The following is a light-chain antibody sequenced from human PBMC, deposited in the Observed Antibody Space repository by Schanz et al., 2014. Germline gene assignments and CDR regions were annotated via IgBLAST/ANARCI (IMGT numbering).Light chain of an antibody. Sequence: DIQVTQSPSSLSASVGDRVTITCRTSHSITTYLNWYQHKPGKAPKLLIYVASRLQSGVPSRFIGRGSGTDFSLTITALQPEDFATYFCQEANSFPLFTFGGGTKVEIK. J-gene: IGKJ4*01. V-gene: IGKV1-12*01. CDR1: HSITTY. CDR2: VAS. CDR3: QEANSFPLFT.